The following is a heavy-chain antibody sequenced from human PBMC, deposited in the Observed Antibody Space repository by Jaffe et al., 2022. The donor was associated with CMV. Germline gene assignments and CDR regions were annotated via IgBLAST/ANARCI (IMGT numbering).Heavy chain of an antibody. CDR1: GFKISDYY. J-gene: IGHJ6*02. CDR2: ITNSGSSR. Sequence: QVQLVESGGGLVKPGGSLRLSCEASGFKISDYYISWIRQAPGKGLEWISYITNSGSSRYYADSVEGRFTFSRDSAKNSVYLQMSSLRVEDTAVYYCAREGESCGASQCMYHGMDVWGQGTTVTVSS. CDR3: AREGESCGASQCMYHGMDV. D-gene: IGHD3-16*01. V-gene: IGHV3-11*01.